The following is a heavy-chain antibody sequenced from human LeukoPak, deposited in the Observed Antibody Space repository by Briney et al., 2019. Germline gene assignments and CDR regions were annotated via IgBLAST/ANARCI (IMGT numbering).Heavy chain of an antibody. CDR3: ATAGSSYGWGSWFYFDS. V-gene: IGHV1-18*04. Sequence: VSVKVSCKASGYTFTTYGISWVRQAPGQGLEWMGWIGTYNANTKSAPKFQGRLIMTTDTSANTAYLDLRSPRTDDTAVYYCATAGSSYGWGSWFYFDSWGQGTLVTVSS. CDR1: GYTFTTYG. D-gene: IGHD3-10*01. CDR2: IGTYNANT. J-gene: IGHJ4*02.